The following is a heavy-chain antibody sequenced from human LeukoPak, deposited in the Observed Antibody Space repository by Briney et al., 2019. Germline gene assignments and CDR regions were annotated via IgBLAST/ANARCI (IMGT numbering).Heavy chain of an antibody. CDR2: IYSAGTT. CDR3: AREGSSGWYEFWFDP. CDR1: GFTVSNNY. D-gene: IGHD6-19*01. J-gene: IGHJ5*02. V-gene: IGHV3-66*01. Sequence: GGSLRLSCAASGFTVSNNYMSWVRQAPGKGLEWVSVIYSAGTTYYADSVKGRFTISRDNSKNTLYLQMNSLRAEDTAVYYCAREGSSGWYEFWFDPWGQGTLVTVAS.